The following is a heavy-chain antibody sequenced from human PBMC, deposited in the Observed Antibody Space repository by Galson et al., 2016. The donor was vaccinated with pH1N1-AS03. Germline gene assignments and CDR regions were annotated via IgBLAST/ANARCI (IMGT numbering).Heavy chain of an antibody. J-gene: IGHJ4*02. D-gene: IGHD3-16*02. CDR3: ASAGYHTPGYHY. V-gene: IGHV4-4*01. CDR1: GGSMTSPDW. CDR2: VHYSGTT. Sequence: ETLSLTCAVSGGSMTSPDWWTWVRQPPGKGLEWIGEVHYSGTTSYNPSLNGRVTMSIDKSNNQFSLNLGSVTAADTAVYFCASAGYHTPGYHYWGQGALVSVSS.